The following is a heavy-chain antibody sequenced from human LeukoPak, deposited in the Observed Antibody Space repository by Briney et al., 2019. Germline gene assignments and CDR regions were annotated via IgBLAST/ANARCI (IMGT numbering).Heavy chain of an antibody. V-gene: IGHV1-8*03. J-gene: IGHJ4*02. Sequence: ASVKVSCKASGYTFTSYDINWVRQATGQWLEWMGWMNPNSGNTGYAQKFQGRVTITRNTSISTAYMELSSLRSEDTAVYYCARGAYSSSWYDFDYWGQGTLVTVSS. CDR2: MNPNSGNT. CDR3: ARGAYSSSWYDFDY. CDR1: GYTFTSYD. D-gene: IGHD6-13*01.